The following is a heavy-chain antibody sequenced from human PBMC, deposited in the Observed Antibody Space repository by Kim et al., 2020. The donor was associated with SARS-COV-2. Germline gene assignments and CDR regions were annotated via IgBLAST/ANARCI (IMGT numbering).Heavy chain of an antibody. CDR3: ARDRVAAALLYYYYYGMDV. CDR1: GGTFSSYA. CDR2: VIPIFGTA. J-gene: IGHJ6*01. V-gene: IGHV1-69*13. Sequence: SVKVSCKASGGTFSSYAMSWVRQAPGQGLEWTGGVIPIFGTANYAQKFQGRVTITADESTSTAYMELSSLRSEDTAMYYCARDRVAAALLYYYYYGMDVWGGGTRVSVSS. D-gene: IGHD2-15*01.